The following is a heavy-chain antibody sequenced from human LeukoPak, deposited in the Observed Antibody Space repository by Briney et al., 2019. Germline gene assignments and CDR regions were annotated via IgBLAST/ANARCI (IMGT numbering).Heavy chain of an antibody. J-gene: IGHJ4*02. V-gene: IGHV3-23*01. D-gene: IGHD5-12*01. CDR2: ISGSGGST. Sequence: PGGSLRLSCAASGFTFSSYAMSRVRQAPGKGLEWVSAISGSGGSTYYADSVKGRFTISRDNSKNTLYLQMNSLRGEDTAVYYCARGPYSGYDYCDYWGQGTLITVSS. CDR1: GFTFSSYA. CDR3: ARGPYSGYDYCDY.